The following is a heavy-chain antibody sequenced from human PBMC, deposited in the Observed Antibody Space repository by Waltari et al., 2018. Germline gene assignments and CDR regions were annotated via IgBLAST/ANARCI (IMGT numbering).Heavy chain of an antibody. D-gene: IGHD6-19*01. J-gene: IGHJ4*02. Sequence: QVQLQQWGAGLLKPSETLSLTCAVYGGSFSGYYWSWIRQPPGKGLEWIGEINHSGSTNYHPSLKSRVTMSVDTSKNQFSLKLSSVTAADTAVYYCARQWLVQVDYWGQGTLVTVSS. V-gene: IGHV4-34*01. CDR1: GGSFSGYY. CDR3: ARQWLVQVDY. CDR2: INHSGST.